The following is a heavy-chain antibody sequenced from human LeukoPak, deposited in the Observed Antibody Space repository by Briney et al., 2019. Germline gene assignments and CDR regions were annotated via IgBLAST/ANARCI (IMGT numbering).Heavy chain of an antibody. CDR2: IYRSSNGETT. CDR3: TTYSSGSCPV. CDR1: GITFSNAW. D-gene: IGHD6-19*01. J-gene: IGHJ4*02. V-gene: IGHV3-15*01. Sequence: NPGRSLRLSCAPSGITFSNAWMTWVRQAPGKGLEWVGRIYRSSNGETTDYGAPVKGRFTMSRDDSKNTLYLQMNSLKTEDTAVYYCTTYSSGSCPVWGQGTVVTVSS.